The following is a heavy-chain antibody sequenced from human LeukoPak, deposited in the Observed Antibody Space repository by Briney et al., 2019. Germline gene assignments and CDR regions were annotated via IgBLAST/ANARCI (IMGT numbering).Heavy chain of an antibody. V-gene: IGHV4-59*12. J-gene: IGHJ3*02. Sequence: PSETLSLTRTVSGASISSYYWGWVRQPPGKGLEWIGNIFYSGSTYYSPSLKSRVTISVDTSKNQFSLKLSSVTAADTAVYYCARAYYYDSSGYPYDAFDIWGQGTMVTVSS. D-gene: IGHD3-22*01. CDR2: IFYSGST. CDR3: ARAYYYDSSGYPYDAFDI. CDR1: GASISSYY.